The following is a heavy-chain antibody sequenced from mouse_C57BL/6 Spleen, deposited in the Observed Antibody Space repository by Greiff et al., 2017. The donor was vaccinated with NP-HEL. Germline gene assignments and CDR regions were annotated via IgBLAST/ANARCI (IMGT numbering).Heavy chain of an antibody. J-gene: IGHJ2*01. Sequence: EVKLMESGTVLARPGASVKMSCKTSGYTFTSYWMHWVKQRPGQGLEWIGAIYPGNSDTSYNQKFKGKAKLTAVTSASTAYMELSSLTNEDSAVYYCTRGAYYSSQGYFDYRGQGTTLTVSS. CDR3: TRGAYYSSQGYFDY. D-gene: IGHD2-12*01. CDR2: IYPGNSDT. CDR1: GYTFTSYW. V-gene: IGHV1-5*01.